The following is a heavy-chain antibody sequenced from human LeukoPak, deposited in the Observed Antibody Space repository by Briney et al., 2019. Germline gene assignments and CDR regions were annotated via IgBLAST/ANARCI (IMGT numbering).Heavy chain of an antibody. D-gene: IGHD4-17*01. CDR2: INYSGNT. Sequence: PSETLSLICTVSGGSINSYYWSWIRQPPGKGLEWIGYINYSGNTDYNPSLKSRVTISVDTSKNQFSLKVISVTAADTAVYYCAREGRQDYVYFDYWGQGTLVTVSS. V-gene: IGHV4-59*01. CDR3: AREGRQDYVYFDY. J-gene: IGHJ4*02. CDR1: GGSINSYY.